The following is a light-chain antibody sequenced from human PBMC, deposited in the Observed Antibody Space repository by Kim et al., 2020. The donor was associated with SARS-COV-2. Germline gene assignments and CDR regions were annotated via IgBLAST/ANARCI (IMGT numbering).Light chain of an antibody. J-gene: IGLJ1*01. CDR3: QTWDTSTGV. Sequence: SYELTQPPSVSVSPGQTATITCSGHNLGEKYVCWFQQKAGQSPLLIIYQDYRRPSGIPERFSASNSGNTATLTISGTQAMDEGDYYCQTWDTSTGVFGTG. CDR2: QDY. V-gene: IGLV3-1*01. CDR1: NLGEKY.